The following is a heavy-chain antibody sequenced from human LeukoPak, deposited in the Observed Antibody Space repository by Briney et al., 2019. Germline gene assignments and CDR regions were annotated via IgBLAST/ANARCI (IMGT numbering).Heavy chain of an antibody. CDR2: ISYDGSNK. CDR1: GFTFSSYG. Sequence: GGSLRLSCAASGFTFSSYGMHWVRQAPGKGLEWVAVISYDGSNKYYADSVKGRFTISRDNSKNTLYLQMNSLRAEDTAVYYCAKAMYYDSSGYYHFDYWGQGTLVTVSS. J-gene: IGHJ4*02. V-gene: IGHV3-30*18. CDR3: AKAMYYDSSGYYHFDY. D-gene: IGHD3-22*01.